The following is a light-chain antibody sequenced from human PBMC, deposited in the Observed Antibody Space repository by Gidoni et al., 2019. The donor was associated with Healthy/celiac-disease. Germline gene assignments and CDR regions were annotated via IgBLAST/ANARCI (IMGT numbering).Light chain of an antibody. J-gene: IGKJ4*01. CDR2: DAS. V-gene: IGKV1D-13*01. CDR1: QGISSA. CDR3: QQFNNYPQLT. Sequence: AIQLTQSPSSLSASVGDRVTITCRASQGISSALAWYQQKPGKAPKLLIYDASSLESGVPSRFSGSGSGTDFTLTISSLQPEDFATYYCQQFNNYPQLTFGGXTKVEIK.